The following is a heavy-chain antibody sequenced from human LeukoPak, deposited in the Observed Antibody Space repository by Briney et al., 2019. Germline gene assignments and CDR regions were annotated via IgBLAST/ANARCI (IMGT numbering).Heavy chain of an antibody. CDR3: ARESGYSGYDPFDY. D-gene: IGHD5-12*01. CDR2: IIPILGIA. V-gene: IGHV1-69*04. CDR1: GGTFSSYA. J-gene: IGHJ4*02. Sequence: SVKVSCKASGGTFSSYAISWVRQAPGQGLEWMGRIIPILGIANYAQRFQGRVTITADKPTSTAYMELSSLRSEDTAVYYCARESGYSGYDPFDYWGQGTLVTVSS.